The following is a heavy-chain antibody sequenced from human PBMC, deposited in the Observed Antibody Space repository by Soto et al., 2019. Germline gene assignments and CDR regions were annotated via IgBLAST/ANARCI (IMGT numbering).Heavy chain of an antibody. J-gene: IGHJ4*02. CDR3: ARSRGWYAIDY. CDR2: MSHIGSV. CDR1: GVSIGSNYY. Sequence: QVLLQESGPGLVQPSGTLSLSCVVSGVSIGSNYYWGWVRQSPGKGLEWLGDMSHIGSVNYNPSLKIRVTISMDKSQNQFSLKLNSVTAADTAVYYCARSRGWYAIDYWGQGTLVIVSS. V-gene: IGHV4-4*02. D-gene: IGHD6-19*01.